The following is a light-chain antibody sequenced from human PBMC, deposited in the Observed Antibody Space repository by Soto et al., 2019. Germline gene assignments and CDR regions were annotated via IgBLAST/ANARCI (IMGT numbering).Light chain of an antibody. CDR1: QGINSD. J-gene: IGKJ5*01. CDR2: DTS. V-gene: IGKV1-9*01. CDR3: QQLKSYPIT. Sequence: DIQXXXXXXXXSASIGDRVTITCRASQGINSDLAWYQQKPGKAPKLLIYDTSTLQRGVPLRFSGRGFGTEFTLTISRLQPEDFATYFCQQLKSYPITFGQGTRLDIK.